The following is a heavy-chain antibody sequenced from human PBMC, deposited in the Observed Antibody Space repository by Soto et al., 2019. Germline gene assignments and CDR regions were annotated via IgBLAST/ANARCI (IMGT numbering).Heavy chain of an antibody. Sequence: QVQLVESGGGVVQPGTSLRPSCVVSGFTLSNTGVHWVRQAPGKGLEWVAMISHDGFSQHYVDSVRGRFTISRDNSKNTLYLQMDSLRPEDTSVYYCAKDWGSSGWFNWFDSWGQGTLVIVSS. D-gene: IGHD6-13*01. J-gene: IGHJ5*01. V-gene: IGHV3-30*18. CDR2: ISHDGFSQ. CDR3: AKDWGSSGWFNWFDS. CDR1: GFTLSNTG.